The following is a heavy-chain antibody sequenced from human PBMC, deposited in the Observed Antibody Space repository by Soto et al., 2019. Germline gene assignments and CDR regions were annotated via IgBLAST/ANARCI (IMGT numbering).Heavy chain of an antibody. CDR3: AVHKWLVQPPDAFDI. Sequence: SVKVSCKASGFTFTSSAVQWVRQARGQRLEWIGWIVVGSGNTNYAQKFQERVTITRDMSTSTAYMELSSLRSEDTAVYYCAVHKWLVQPPDAFDIWGQGTMVTVS. D-gene: IGHD6-19*01. CDR2: IVVGSGNT. V-gene: IGHV1-58*01. J-gene: IGHJ3*02. CDR1: GFTFTSSA.